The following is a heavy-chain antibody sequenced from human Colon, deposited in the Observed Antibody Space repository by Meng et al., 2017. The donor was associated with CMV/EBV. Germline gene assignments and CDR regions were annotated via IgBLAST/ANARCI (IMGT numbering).Heavy chain of an antibody. CDR2: IHHSGNS. CDR1: GASINSGDYY. CDR3: ARENSTSTGGFDF. D-gene: IGHD2-2*01. V-gene: IGHV4-30-4*08. J-gene: IGHJ4*02. Sequence: SETLSLTCAVSGASINSGDYYWAWIRQSPGKGLEWLGYIHHSGNSFYNPSLKSRLSISVDTPNKRFSLNLRSVTAADTAVYYCARENSTSTGGFDFWGQGTKVTVSS.